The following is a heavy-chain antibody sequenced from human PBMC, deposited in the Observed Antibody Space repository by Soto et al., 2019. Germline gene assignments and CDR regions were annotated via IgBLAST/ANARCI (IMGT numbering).Heavy chain of an antibody. J-gene: IGHJ6*02. CDR2: IIPISDTT. Sequence: QVQLVQSGAEVKKPGSSVKVSCKASGGTFSSYAISWVRQAPGQGLEWMGGIIPISDTTNYAQKFKGRVTNTADESTSTAYMELSSLRSEDTAVYYCARSQGSSTSLEIYYYYYYGMDVWGQGTTVTVSS. CDR1: GGTFSSYA. D-gene: IGHD2-2*01. V-gene: IGHV1-69*01. CDR3: ARSQGSSTSLEIYYYYYYGMDV.